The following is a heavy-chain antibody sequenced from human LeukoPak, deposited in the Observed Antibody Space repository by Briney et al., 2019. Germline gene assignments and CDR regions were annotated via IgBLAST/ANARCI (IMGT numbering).Heavy chain of an antibody. Sequence: GGSLRLSCAASGFTFSTSDMSWVRQAPGKGLEWVPASSGSGRDAYYADSVKGRFTISRDNSKNTVYLQMNSLRAEDTAVYYCAKDALSQYDSTGSFDYWGQGTLVTVSS. D-gene: IGHD3-22*01. CDR1: GFTFSTSD. CDR3: AKDALSQYDSTGSFDY. J-gene: IGHJ4*02. V-gene: IGHV3-23*01. CDR2: SSGSGRDA.